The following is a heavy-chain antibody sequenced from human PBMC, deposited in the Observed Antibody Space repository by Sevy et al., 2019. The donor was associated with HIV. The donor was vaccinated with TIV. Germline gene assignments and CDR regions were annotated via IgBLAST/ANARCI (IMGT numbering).Heavy chain of an antibody. D-gene: IGHD6-13*01. Sequence: GGSLRLSCAASGFTFSNYGMHWVRQVPGKGLEWVTFIRYDGSDKYYAASVKGRFTFSRDDSKNTLYLQMDSLGAEDTAIYYCASDLAGPGRRYFDYWGQGTLVTVSS. CDR1: GFTFSNYG. V-gene: IGHV3-30*02. CDR3: ASDLAGPGRRYFDY. J-gene: IGHJ4*02. CDR2: IRYDGSDK.